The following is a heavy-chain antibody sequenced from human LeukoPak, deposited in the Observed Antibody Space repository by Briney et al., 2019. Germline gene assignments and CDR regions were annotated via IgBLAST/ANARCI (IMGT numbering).Heavy chain of an antibody. V-gene: IGHV3-66*01. Sequence: GGSLRLSCAASGFTVSSNYMSWVRQAPGKGLEWVSVIYSGGSTYYADSVKGRFTISRDNSKNTLYLQMNSLRAEDTAVYYCARELGEAPIDYWGQGTLVTVSS. CDR2: IYSGGST. D-gene: IGHD3-3*02. J-gene: IGHJ4*02. CDR3: ARELGEAPIDY. CDR1: GFTVSSNY.